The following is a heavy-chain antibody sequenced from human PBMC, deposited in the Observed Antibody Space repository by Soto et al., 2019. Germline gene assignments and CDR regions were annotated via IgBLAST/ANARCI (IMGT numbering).Heavy chain of an antibody. Sequence: GGSLRLSCAASGFDFSNSWMSWVRQAPGKGLEWVANINSDGSEKYTVHSVKGRFTVSRDNAKNSLYLQMNSLIAEDTAVYYCATTADVAAGGYYFDYWGQGALVTVSS. CDR2: INSDGSEK. V-gene: IGHV3-7*02. CDR1: GFDFSNSW. D-gene: IGHD6-13*01. J-gene: IGHJ4*02. CDR3: ATTADVAAGGYYFDY.